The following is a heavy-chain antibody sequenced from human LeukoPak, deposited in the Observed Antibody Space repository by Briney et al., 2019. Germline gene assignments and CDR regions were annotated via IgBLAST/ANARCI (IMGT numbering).Heavy chain of an antibody. D-gene: IGHD3-22*01. CDR3: ARVGEYYYDSSGYFHFQH. CDR1: GFTFSSYW. Sequence: TGGSLRLSCAASGFTFSSYWMHWVRQAPGKGLVWVSRINSDGSSTSYADSVRGRFTISRDNAKNTLYLQMNSLRAEDTAVYYCARVGEYYYDSSGYFHFQHWGQGTLVTVSS. CDR2: INSDGSST. J-gene: IGHJ1*01. V-gene: IGHV3-74*01.